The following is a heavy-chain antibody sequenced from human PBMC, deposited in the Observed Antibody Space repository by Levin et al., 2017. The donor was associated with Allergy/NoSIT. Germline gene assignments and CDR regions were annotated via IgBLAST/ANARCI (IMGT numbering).Heavy chain of an antibody. CDR3: ARPRYGTDIFDI. V-gene: IGHV5-10-1*01. Sequence: KVSCKGSGYTFTTYWISWVRQRPGKGLEWMGRIDPSDSYTNYSPSFQGHVTISGDRSITTAYLQLSSLRASDTAMYYCARPRYGTDIFDIWGQGTMVTVSS. CDR2: IDPSDSYT. CDR1: GYTFTTYW. J-gene: IGHJ3*02. D-gene: IGHD5-18*01.